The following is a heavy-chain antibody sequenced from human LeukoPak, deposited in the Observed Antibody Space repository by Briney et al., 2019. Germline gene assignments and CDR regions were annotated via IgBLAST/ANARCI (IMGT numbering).Heavy chain of an antibody. V-gene: IGHV4-34*01. J-gene: IGHJ6*02. Sequence: PSETLSLTCAVYGGSFSGYYWSWIRQPPGKGLEWIGEINHSGSTNYNPSLKSRDTISVDTSKNQFSLKLSSVTAADTAVYYCARRGTSYYYGMDVWGQGTTVTVSS. CDR3: ARRGTSYYYGMDV. CDR1: GGSFSGYY. D-gene: IGHD1-1*01. CDR2: INHSGST.